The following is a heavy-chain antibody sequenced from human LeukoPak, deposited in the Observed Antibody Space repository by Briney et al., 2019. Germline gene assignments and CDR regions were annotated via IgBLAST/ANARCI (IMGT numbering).Heavy chain of an antibody. CDR1: GFTFDDYG. J-gene: IGHJ4*02. Sequence: QPGGSLRLSCAASGFTFDDYGMSWVRQAPGKGLEWVSYISSSSSTIYYADSVKGRFTISRDNAKNSLYLQMNSLRDEDTAVYYCASMGMYDFWSGYQYYFDYWGQGTLVTVSS. CDR3: ASMGMYDFWSGYQYYFDY. D-gene: IGHD3-3*01. CDR2: ISSSSSTI. V-gene: IGHV3-48*02.